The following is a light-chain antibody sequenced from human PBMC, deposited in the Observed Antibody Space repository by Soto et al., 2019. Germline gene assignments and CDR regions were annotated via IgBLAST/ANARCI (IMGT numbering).Light chain of an antibody. CDR2: AAS. CDR3: LQHNTYPWT. V-gene: IGKV1-17*01. Sequence: DIQMTQSPSSLSASVVDRVTITCLASQGISSYLNWYQQKPGKAPRRLIYAASSLQSGVPSRFSGSGSGTEFTLTISSLQPEDFATYCCLQHNTYPWTFGQGTKVDI. CDR1: QGISSY. J-gene: IGKJ1*01.